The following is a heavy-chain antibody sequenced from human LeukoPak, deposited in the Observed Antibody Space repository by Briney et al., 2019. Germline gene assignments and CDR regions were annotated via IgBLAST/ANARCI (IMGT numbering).Heavy chain of an antibody. CDR2: IYYSGST. J-gene: IGHJ4*02. Sequence: PSETLSLTCTVSGGSISSYYWSWIRQPPGKGLEWIGYIYYSGSTNYNPSLKSRVTISVDTSKNQFSLKLSSVTAADTAVYYCARRRYSGYDIDYGDFDYFDYWGQGTLVTVSS. CDR3: ARRRYSGYDIDYGDFDYFDY. CDR1: GGSISSYY. D-gene: IGHD5-12*01. V-gene: IGHV4-59*08.